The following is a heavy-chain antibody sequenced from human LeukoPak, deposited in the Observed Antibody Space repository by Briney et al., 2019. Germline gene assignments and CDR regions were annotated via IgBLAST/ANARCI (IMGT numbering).Heavy chain of an antibody. Sequence: SVKVACKASGGTFISYAISWVRQAPGQGLEWMGGVIPIFGTANYAQKFQGRVTITADESTSTAYMELSSLRSEDTAVYYCARGPKDYYYYYYMDVWGKGTTVTVSS. CDR2: VIPIFGTA. V-gene: IGHV1-69*13. J-gene: IGHJ6*03. CDR3: ARGPKDYYYYYYMDV. CDR1: GGTFISYA.